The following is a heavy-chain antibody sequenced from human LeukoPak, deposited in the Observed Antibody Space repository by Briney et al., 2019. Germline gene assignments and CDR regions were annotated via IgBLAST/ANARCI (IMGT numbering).Heavy chain of an antibody. CDR2: IKQDGSEK. V-gene: IGHV3-7*01. J-gene: IGHJ4*02. CDR3: ARIYYYDSSGYDY. CDR1: GFTFSSYW. Sequence: GGSLRLSCAASGFTFSSYWMSWVRQAPGKGLEWVANIKQDGSEKYYVDSVKGRFTISRDNAKNSLCLQMNSLRAEDTAVYYCARIYYYDSSGYDYWGQGTLVTVSS. D-gene: IGHD3-22*01.